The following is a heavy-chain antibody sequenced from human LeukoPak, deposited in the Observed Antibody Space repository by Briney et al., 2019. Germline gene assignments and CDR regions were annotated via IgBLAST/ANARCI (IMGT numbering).Heavy chain of an antibody. J-gene: IGHJ6*04. CDR2: INHSGST. Sequence: SETLSHTCAVYGGSFSGYYWSWIRQPPGKGLEWIGEINHSGSTNYNPSLKSRVTISVDTSKNQFSLKLSSVTAADTAVYYCARERRRYYGSGSYYPLGGMDVWGKGTTVTVSS. CDR3: ARERRRYYGSGSYYPLGGMDV. D-gene: IGHD3-10*01. CDR1: GGSFSGYY. V-gene: IGHV4-34*01.